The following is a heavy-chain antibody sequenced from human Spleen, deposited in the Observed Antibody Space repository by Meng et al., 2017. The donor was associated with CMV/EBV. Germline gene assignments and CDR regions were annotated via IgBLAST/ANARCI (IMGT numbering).Heavy chain of an antibody. CDR1: GGSISSSSYY. CDR2: IYYSGST. CDR3: AREVVEYNWFDP. J-gene: IGHJ5*02. Sequence: GSLRLSCTVSGGSISSSSYYWGWIRQPPGKGLEWIGSIYYSGSTYYNPSLKSRVTISVDTSKNQFSLKLSSVTAADTAVYYCAREVVEYNWFDPWGQGTLVTVS. V-gene: IGHV4-39*07. D-gene: IGHD6-6*01.